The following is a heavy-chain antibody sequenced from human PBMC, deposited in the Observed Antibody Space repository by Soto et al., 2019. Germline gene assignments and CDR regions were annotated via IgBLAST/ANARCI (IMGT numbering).Heavy chain of an antibody. V-gene: IGHV1-2*04. CDR2: INPNSGGT. D-gene: IGHD3-9*01. J-gene: IGHJ3*02. Sequence: SVKIYCKASGYSFTGYYMHWVRQAPGQGLEWMGWINPNSGGTNYAQKFQGWVTMTRDTSISTAYMELSRLRSDDTAVYYCASTIEASDAFDIWGQGTMVTVS. CDR1: GYSFTGYY. CDR3: ASTIEASDAFDI.